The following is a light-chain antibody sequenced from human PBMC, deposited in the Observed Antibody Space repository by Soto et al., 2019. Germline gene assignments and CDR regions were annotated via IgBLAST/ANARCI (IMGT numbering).Light chain of an antibody. CDR3: QSYDSSLSGGMV. V-gene: IGLV1-40*01. CDR2: GNS. CDR1: SSNIGAGYD. J-gene: IGLJ2*01. Sequence: QSVLTQPPSVSGAPGQRVTISCTGSSSNIGAGYDVHWYQQLPGTAPKLLISGNSNRPSGVPDRFSGSKSGTSASLAITGLQAEDEADYYCQSYDSSLSGGMVFGGGTKVTVL.